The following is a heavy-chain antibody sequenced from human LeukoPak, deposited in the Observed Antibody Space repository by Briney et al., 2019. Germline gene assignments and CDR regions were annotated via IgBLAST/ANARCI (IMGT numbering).Heavy chain of an antibody. CDR1: GGSISSYY. V-gene: IGHV4-59*12. CDR2: MSYSGTT. D-gene: IGHD6-13*01. Sequence: PSETLSLTCTVSGGSISSYYWNWIRQPPGKGLEWIGYMSYSGTTNYNPSLKSRVTMSVDTSKNQFSLKLSSVTAADTAVYYCGADYYYYYMDVWGKGTTVTVSS. CDR3: GADYYYYYMDV. J-gene: IGHJ6*03.